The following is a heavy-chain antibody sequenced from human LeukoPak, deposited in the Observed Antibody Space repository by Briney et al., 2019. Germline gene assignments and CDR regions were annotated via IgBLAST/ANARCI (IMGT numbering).Heavy chain of an antibody. Sequence: GGSLRLSCAVSGFTFSSYAMNWVRQAPGKGLEWVSIIYGNGVTTDYADSVKGRFTISRDDSKNTLYLQMNSLRAEDTAVYYCARKYSGLDYWGQGTLVTVSS. CDR3: ARKYSGLDY. J-gene: IGHJ4*02. D-gene: IGHD5-12*01. CDR1: GFTFSSYA. CDR2: IYGNGVTT. V-gene: IGHV3-23*01.